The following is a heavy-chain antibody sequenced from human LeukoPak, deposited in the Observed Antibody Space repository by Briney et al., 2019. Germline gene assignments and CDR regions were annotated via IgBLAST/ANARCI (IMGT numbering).Heavy chain of an antibody. J-gene: IGHJ6*02. CDR2: IKEDGSEK. D-gene: IGHD5-18*01. Sequence: GGSLRLSCAASGFTFTNYYMNWVRQAPGKGLEWVANIKEDGSEKHYVDFVKGRFTISRDNANNSLYLQMNSLRAEDTAVYYCAREFTPLIQFWPRSLDDRYGMDVWGQGTTVTVSS. V-gene: IGHV3-7*01. CDR1: GFTFTNYY. CDR3: AREFTPLIQFWPRSLDDRYGMDV.